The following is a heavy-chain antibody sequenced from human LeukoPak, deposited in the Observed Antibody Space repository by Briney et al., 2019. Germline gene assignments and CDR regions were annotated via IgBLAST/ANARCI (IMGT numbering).Heavy chain of an antibody. V-gene: IGHV4-4*07. CDR2: IYTSGST. Sequence: PSETLSLTCTVSGGSISSYYRSWIRQPAGKGLEWIGRIYTSGSTNYNPSLKSRVTMSVDTSKNQFSLSLSSVTAADTAVYYCARGGGIKPKSYYYYYYMDVWGKGTTVTVSS. CDR3: ARGGGIKPKSYYYYYYMDV. D-gene: IGHD3-16*01. J-gene: IGHJ6*03. CDR1: GGSISSYY.